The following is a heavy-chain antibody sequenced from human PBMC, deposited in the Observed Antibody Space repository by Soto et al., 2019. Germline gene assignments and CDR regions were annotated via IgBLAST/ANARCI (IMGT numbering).Heavy chain of an antibody. CDR3: ARGDDIGSSSFDY. D-gene: IGHD6-6*01. CDR1: GFTFSRYE. CDR2: ISSSGSTI. V-gene: IGHV3-48*03. Sequence: GGSLRLSCAASGFTFSRYEMNWVRQAPGKGLEWVSYISSSGSTIYYADSVKGRFTISRDNAKNSLYLQMNSLRAEDTAVYYCARGDDIGSSSFDYWGQGTLVTVSS. J-gene: IGHJ4*02.